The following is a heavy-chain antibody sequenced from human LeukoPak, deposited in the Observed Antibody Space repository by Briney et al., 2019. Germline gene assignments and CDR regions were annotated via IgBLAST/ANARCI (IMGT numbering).Heavy chain of an antibody. CDR1: GGSFSGYY. CDR2: INHSGST. CDR3: ARLITYYYGSGRAHFDY. J-gene: IGHJ4*02. D-gene: IGHD3-10*01. Sequence: SETLSLTCAVYGGSFSGYYWSWIRQPPGKGLEWIGEINHSGSTNYNPSLKSRVTISVDTSKNQFSLKLSSVTAADTAVYYCARLITYYYGSGRAHFDYWGQGTLVTVSS. V-gene: IGHV4-34*01.